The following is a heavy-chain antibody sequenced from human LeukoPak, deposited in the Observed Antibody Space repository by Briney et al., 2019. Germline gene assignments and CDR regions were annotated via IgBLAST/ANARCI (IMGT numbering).Heavy chain of an antibody. V-gene: IGHV1-24*01. J-gene: IGHJ4*02. CDR2: FDPEDGET. CDR1: GYTLTELS. Sequence: ASVKASCKVSGYTLTELSMHWVRQAPGKGLEWMGGFDPEDGETIYAQKFQGRVTMTEDTSTDTAYMELSSLRSEDTAVYYCATGTPAYYYGSGSHFDYWGQGTLVTVSS. CDR3: ATGTPAYYYGSGSHFDY. D-gene: IGHD3-10*01.